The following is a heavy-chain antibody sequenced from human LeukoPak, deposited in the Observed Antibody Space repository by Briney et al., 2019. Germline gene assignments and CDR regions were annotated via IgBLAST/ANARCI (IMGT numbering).Heavy chain of an antibody. D-gene: IGHD5-18*01. V-gene: IGHV3-66*02. CDR1: GFTVSSNY. J-gene: IGHJ6*02. CDR2: IYSGGST. CDR3: ARVTKITSYGMDV. Sequence: GGSLRLSCAASGFTVSSNYMSRVRQAPGKGLEWVSVIYSGGSTYYADSVKGRFTISRDNSKNTLYLQMNSLRAEDTAVYYCARVTKITSYGMDVWGQGTTVTVSS.